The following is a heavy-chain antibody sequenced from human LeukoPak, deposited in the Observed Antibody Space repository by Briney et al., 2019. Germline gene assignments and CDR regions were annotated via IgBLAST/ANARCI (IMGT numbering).Heavy chain of an antibody. CDR3: AKPYASYDSSGYLN. Sequence: GGSLRLSCAASGFTFSNYAMSWVRQGPGKGLEWVSAISGSGGSTYYADSVKGRFTISRDNSKNTLYLQMNSLRAEDTAVYYCAKPYASYDSSGYLNWGQGTLVTVSS. D-gene: IGHD3-22*01. CDR2: ISGSGGST. V-gene: IGHV3-23*01. J-gene: IGHJ4*02. CDR1: GFTFSNYA.